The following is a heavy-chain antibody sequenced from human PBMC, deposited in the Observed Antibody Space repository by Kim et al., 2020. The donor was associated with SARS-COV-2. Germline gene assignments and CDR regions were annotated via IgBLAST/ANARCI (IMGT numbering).Heavy chain of an antibody. CDR3: TRGFGSETNY. Sequence: TGYADSVKGRFAISRDNAKNTLYLQMNSLRVEDTAVYYCTRGFGSETNYWGQGSLVIVST. D-gene: IGHD3-10*01. V-gene: IGHV3-74*01. J-gene: IGHJ4*02. CDR2: T.